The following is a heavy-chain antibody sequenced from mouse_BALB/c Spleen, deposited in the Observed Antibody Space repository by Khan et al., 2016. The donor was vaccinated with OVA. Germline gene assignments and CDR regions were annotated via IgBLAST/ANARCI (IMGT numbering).Heavy chain of an antibody. CDR3: ARSPYGNFAY. Sequence: EVELVASVGGLVKPGGSLKLSCAASGFTFSTFAMSLVRQTPEKRLEWVATINSDGDYTYYPDNVTGRFTISRDNAKNTLYLQIHSLRSEDTAMYYCARSPYGNFAYWGAGTLVTVSA. J-gene: IGHJ3*01. V-gene: IGHV5-9-3*01. CDR1: GFTFSTFA. D-gene: IGHD2-1*01. CDR2: INSDGDYT.